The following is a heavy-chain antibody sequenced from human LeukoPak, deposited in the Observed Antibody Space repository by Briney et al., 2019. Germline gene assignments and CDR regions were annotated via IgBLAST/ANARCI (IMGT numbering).Heavy chain of an antibody. CDR1: GYSFTSYW. D-gene: IGHD3-16*01. Sequence: GESLKISCKGSGYSFTSYWISWVRQMPGKVLEWMGRIDPSDSYTNYSPSFQGHVTISADKSISTAYLQWSSLKASDTAMYYCARSGGNWFDPWGQGTLVTVSS. J-gene: IGHJ5*02. V-gene: IGHV5-10-1*01. CDR2: IDPSDSYT. CDR3: ARSGGNWFDP.